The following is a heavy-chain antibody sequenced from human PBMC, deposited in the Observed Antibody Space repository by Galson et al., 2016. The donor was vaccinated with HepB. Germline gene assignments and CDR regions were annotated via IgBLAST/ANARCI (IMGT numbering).Heavy chain of an antibody. J-gene: IGHJ4*02. D-gene: IGHD1-1*01. CDR2: TYPGDSDT. V-gene: IGHV5-51*01. Sequence: QSGAEVKKPGESLKISCWGSGYTFTSYWIAWVRQTPGKGLEWMGITYPGDSDTAYTPSFQGQVTISADKSLRTAYLQWSSLQASDTAIYYCVRRNGEASLFGDWGPGTPVTVSS. CDR3: VRRNGEASLFGD. CDR1: GYTFTSYW.